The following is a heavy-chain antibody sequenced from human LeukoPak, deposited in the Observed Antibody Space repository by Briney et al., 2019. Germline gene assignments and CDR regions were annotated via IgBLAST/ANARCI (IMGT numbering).Heavy chain of an antibody. J-gene: IGHJ4*02. CDR3: VRENWYYDY. Sequence: ASVKVSCKTSGYTFSVYYMHWVRQAPGQGLEWMGWIEPDTSVTYYEEKFQGRFFMTTDTSTTTVHMELTTLTSDDTAMYYCVRENWYYDYWGQGTLVTVSS. V-gene: IGHV1-2*02. D-gene: IGHD1-1*01. CDR2: IEPDTSVT. CDR1: GYTFSVYY.